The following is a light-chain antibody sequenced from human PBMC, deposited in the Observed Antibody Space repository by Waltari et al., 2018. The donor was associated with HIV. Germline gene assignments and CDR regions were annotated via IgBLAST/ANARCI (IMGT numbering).Light chain of an antibody. CDR1: SSNMRAGYD. V-gene: IGLV1-40*01. Sequence: QSVLTQPPSVSGAPGQRVTNPCTGSSSNMRAGYDGHGYQQLPGTAPKLLIYGNLNRPSGVPDRFSGSESGTSASLAITGLQAEDEADYYCQSYDSSLSGYVFGTGTKVTVL. CDR2: GNL. CDR3: QSYDSSLSGYV. J-gene: IGLJ1*01.